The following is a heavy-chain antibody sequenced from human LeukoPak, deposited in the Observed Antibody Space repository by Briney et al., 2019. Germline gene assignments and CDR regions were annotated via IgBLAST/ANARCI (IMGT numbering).Heavy chain of an antibody. Sequence: PGRSLRLSCAASGFTFSSYAMHWVRQAPGKGLEWVAVISYDGSNKYYADSVKGRFTISRDNSKNTLYLQMNSLRAEDTAVYYCAKSRITIFGVDWFDPWGQGTLVTVSS. D-gene: IGHD3-3*01. CDR2: ISYDGSNK. CDR3: AKSRITIFGVDWFDP. CDR1: GFTFSSYA. J-gene: IGHJ5*02. V-gene: IGHV3-30-3*02.